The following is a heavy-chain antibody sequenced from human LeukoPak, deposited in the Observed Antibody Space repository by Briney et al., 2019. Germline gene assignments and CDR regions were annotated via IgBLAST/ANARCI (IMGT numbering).Heavy chain of an antibody. D-gene: IGHD6-13*01. Sequence: SETLSLTCTVSGGSISSGGYYWSWIRQHPGKGLEWIGYIYYSGSTYYNPSLKSRVTISVDTSKNQFSLKLSSVTAADTAVYYCARDTWYPERGTNWFDPWGQGTLVTVSS. V-gene: IGHV4-31*03. CDR3: ARDTWYPERGTNWFDP. CDR2: IYYSGST. J-gene: IGHJ5*02. CDR1: GGSISSGGYY.